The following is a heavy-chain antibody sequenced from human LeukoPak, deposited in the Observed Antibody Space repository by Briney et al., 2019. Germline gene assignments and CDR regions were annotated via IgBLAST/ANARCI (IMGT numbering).Heavy chain of an antibody. V-gene: IGHV3-23*01. CDR3: AKIRAVARD. J-gene: IGHJ4*02. Sequence: SGGSLRLSCAASGFTFSNYPMDWVRQAPGKGLGWVSAISTGGDRAYYADSVKGRFTTSRDNSKNTLYLQMNSLRAEDTALYYCAKIRAVARDWGQGTLVTVSS. CDR2: ISTGGDRA. CDR1: GFTFSNYP. D-gene: IGHD6-19*01.